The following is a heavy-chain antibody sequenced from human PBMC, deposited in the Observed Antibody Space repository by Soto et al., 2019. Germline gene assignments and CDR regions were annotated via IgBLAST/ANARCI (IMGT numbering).Heavy chain of an antibody. CDR1: GFTFSSYA. CDR3: AKDQRIVVVPWYFDL. CDR2: ISGSGGST. Sequence: EVQLLESGGGLVQPGGSLRLSCAASGFTFSSYAMSWVRQAPGNGLEWVSAISGSGGSTYYADSVKGRFTISRDNSKNTLYLQMNRLRAEDTAVYYCAKDQRIVVVPWYFDLWGRGTLVTVSS. J-gene: IGHJ2*01. V-gene: IGHV3-23*01. D-gene: IGHD3-22*01.